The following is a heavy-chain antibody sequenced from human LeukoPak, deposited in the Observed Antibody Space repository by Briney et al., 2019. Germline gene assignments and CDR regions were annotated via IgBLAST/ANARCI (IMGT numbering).Heavy chain of an antibody. D-gene: IGHD1-26*01. CDR2: IYYSGST. Sequence: SETLSLTCTVAGGFISSYYWSWIRQPPGKGLEWIGYIYYSGSTNYNPSLKSRVTISVDTSKNQFSLKLSSVTAADTAVYYCAGGGTVGATYNWFDPWGQGTLVTVSS. V-gene: IGHV4-59*01. CDR3: AGGGTVGATYNWFDP. J-gene: IGHJ5*02. CDR1: GGFISSYY.